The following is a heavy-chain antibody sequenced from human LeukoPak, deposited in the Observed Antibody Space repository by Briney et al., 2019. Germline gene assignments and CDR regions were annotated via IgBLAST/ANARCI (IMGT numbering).Heavy chain of an antibody. D-gene: IGHD3-10*01. CDR3: ARDSQAGVEGDY. J-gene: IGHJ4*02. CDR2: ISTSGSTI. Sequence: GSLRLSCAASGFTFSSYEMNWVRQAPGKGLEWVSYISTSGSTIYYADSVKGRFTISRDDAKNSLYLQMNSLRADDTAVYYCARDSQAGVEGDYWGQGTLVTVSS. V-gene: IGHV3-48*03. CDR1: GFTFSSYE.